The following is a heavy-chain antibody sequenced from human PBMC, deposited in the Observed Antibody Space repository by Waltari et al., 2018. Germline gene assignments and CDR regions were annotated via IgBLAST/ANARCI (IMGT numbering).Heavy chain of an antibody. J-gene: IGHJ4*02. D-gene: IGHD3-22*01. CDR1: GGSSSEDY. V-gene: IGHV4-34*01. Sequence: QVLPQQWGAGLLKPSETLSLTCVVYGGSSSEDYWNWTRQPPGKGLEWIGELHPGGGTDYDPALRRRGTISVETPKNQFSLRLTSVTAADTAVYYCVRGPDRAKQGYWGQGTLVSVSS. CDR3: VRGPDRAKQGY. CDR2: LHPGGGT.